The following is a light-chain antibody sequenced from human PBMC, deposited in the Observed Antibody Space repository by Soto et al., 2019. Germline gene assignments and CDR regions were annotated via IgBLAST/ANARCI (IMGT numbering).Light chain of an antibody. V-gene: IGKV1-6*01. CDR3: LQDHTYPRT. Sequence: AIQMTQSPSSLPASVGDRVTITCRASQGIRNDLDWYQQKPGKAPNLLIYAASSLRGGVPSRFSGNGSDTDFTLTIRSLQPEDFATYYCLQDHTYPRTFGQGTKVEIK. CDR1: QGIRND. J-gene: IGKJ1*01. CDR2: AAS.